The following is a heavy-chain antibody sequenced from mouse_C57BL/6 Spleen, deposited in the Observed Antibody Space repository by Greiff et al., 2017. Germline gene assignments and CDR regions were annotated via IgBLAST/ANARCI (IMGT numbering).Heavy chain of an antibody. D-gene: IGHD2-4*01. CDR2: IDPEDGDT. Sequence: EVQRVESGAELVRPGASVKLSCTASGFNIKDYYMHWVKQRPEQGLEWIGRIDPEDGDTEYAPKFQGKATMTADTSSNTAYLQLSSLTSEDTAVYYCTPGGYDYDGFAYWGQGTLVTVSA. CDR1: GFNIKDYY. CDR3: TPGGYDYDGFAY. V-gene: IGHV14-1*01. J-gene: IGHJ3*01.